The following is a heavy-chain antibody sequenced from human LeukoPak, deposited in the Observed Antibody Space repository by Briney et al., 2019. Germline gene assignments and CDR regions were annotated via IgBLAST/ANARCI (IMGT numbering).Heavy chain of an antibody. D-gene: IGHD3-16*01. CDR3: AKRSGGIYDYVWGSYSIAEYFQH. CDR2: ISSSSSYI. Sequence: GGSLRLSCAASGFNFSTYSMNWVRQAPGKGLEWVSFISSSSSYIYYAVSVKGRFTISRDNSKNTLYLQMNSLRAEDTAVYYCAKRSGGIYDYVWGSYSIAEYFQHWGQGTLVTVSS. V-gene: IGHV3-21*04. J-gene: IGHJ1*01. CDR1: GFNFSTYS.